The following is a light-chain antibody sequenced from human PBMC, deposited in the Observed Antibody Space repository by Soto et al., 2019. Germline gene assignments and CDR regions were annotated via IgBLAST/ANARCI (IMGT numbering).Light chain of an antibody. J-gene: IGLJ1*01. Sequence: QSALTQPASVSGSPGQSITISCTGTSSDVGGYNYVSWYQQHPGKAPKLMIYDVSNRPSGVSNRFSGSKSGNTASLTISGLQAEDEAADYCSSYTSSSTLSYVFGPGTKLTVL. CDR3: SSYTSSSTLSYV. CDR2: DVS. CDR1: SSDVGGYNY. V-gene: IGLV2-14*01.